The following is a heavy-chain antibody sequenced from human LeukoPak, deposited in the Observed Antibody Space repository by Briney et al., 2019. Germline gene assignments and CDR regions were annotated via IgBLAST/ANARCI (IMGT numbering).Heavy chain of an antibody. V-gene: IGHV3-7*04. CDR2: IKQDGSEK. J-gene: IGHJ4*02. CDR3: ARGHSGSYYRPGY. Sequence: GGSLRLSCAASGFTFSSYWMSWVRQAPGKGLEWVANIKQDGSEKYYVDSVKGRFTISRDNAKISLYLQMNSLRAEDTAVYYCARGHSGSYYRPGYWGQGTLVTVSS. D-gene: IGHD1-26*01. CDR1: GFTFSSYW.